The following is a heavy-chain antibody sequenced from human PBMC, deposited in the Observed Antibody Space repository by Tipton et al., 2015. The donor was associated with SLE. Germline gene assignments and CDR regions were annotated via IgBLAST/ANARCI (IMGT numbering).Heavy chain of an antibody. J-gene: IGHJ4*02. CDR2: ISESGDSK. V-gene: IGHV3-23*01. D-gene: IGHD3-3*01. CDR1: GFTFKNYG. Sequence: SLRLSCVASGFTFKNYGMSWVRQVGGKGLEWVAAISESGDSKYYADSVQGRFTVFRDNSKNTLFLQMNSLGVEDTAIYYCTKNRRPFFGVVIWDYWGQGTLVTVSS. CDR3: TKNRRPFFGVVIWDY.